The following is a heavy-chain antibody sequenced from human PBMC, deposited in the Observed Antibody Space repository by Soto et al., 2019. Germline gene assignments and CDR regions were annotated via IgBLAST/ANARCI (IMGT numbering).Heavy chain of an antibody. CDR3: ARDHHSSSWQAVGPPYYGMDV. CDR2: ISSSSSYI. CDR1: GFTFSSYS. J-gene: IGHJ6*02. V-gene: IGHV3-21*01. D-gene: IGHD6-13*01. Sequence: GGSLRLSRAASGFTFSSYSMNCVRQAPGKGLEWVSSISSSSSYIYYADSVKGRFTISRDNAKNSLYLQMNSLRAEDTAVYYCARDHHSSSWQAVGPPYYGMDVWGQGTTVTVS.